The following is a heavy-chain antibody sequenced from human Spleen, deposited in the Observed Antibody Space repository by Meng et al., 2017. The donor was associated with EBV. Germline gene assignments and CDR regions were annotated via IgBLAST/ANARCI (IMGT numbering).Heavy chain of an antibody. Sequence: QLQESGRVKVNHSVTLVPPCTVSGDSIRSLYYWAWLRRAQGRGLEWIGIVHYSVKTYYSPSLKSRLTVSVDTSKNQFSLRLTSVTAADTALYYCARPFPSIVSPRLDPFGDWGQGTLVTVSS. CDR2: VHYSVKT. CDR3: ARPFPSIVSPRLDPFGD. J-gene: IGHJ4*02. V-gene: IGHV4-39*01. CDR1: GDSIRSLYY. D-gene: IGHD5/OR15-5a*01.